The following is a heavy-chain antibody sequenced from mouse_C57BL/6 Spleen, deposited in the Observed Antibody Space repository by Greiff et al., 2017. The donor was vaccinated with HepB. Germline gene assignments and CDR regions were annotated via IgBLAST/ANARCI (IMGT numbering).Heavy chain of an antibody. V-gene: IGHV5-17*01. Sequence: EVQVVESGGGLVKPGGSLKLSCAASGFTFSDYGMHWVRQAPEKGLEWVAYFSSGSSTIYYADTVKGRFTISRDNAKNTLFLQMTSLRSEDTAMYYCARGDDGYYLAWFAYWGQGTLVTVSA. CDR2: FSSGSSTI. CDR3: ARGDDGYYLAWFAY. J-gene: IGHJ3*01. CDR1: GFTFSDYG. D-gene: IGHD2-3*01.